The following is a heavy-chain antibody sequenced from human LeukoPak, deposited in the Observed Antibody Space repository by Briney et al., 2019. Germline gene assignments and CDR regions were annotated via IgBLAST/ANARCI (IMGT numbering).Heavy chain of an antibody. Sequence: GGSLRLSCAASGFTFNNYAMTWVRQAPGKGLEWVSTISDSVSGGSTYYADSVKGRFTISRDNSKNTLYLQMNSLRVEDTAAYYCAKVRAPSGWFNSDYWGQGTLVTVSS. CDR1: GFTFNNYA. V-gene: IGHV3-23*01. D-gene: IGHD6-19*01. CDR2: ISDSVSGGST. J-gene: IGHJ4*02. CDR3: AKVRAPSGWFNSDY.